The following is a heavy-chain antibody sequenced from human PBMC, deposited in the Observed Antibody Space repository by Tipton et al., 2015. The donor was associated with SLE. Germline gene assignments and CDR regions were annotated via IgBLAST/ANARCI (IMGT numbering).Heavy chain of an antibody. CDR1: GGSFSGYY. V-gene: IGHV4-34*01. Sequence: GLVKPSETLSLTCAVYGGSFSGYYWSWIRQPPGKGLEWSGEINHSGSTNYNPFLKSRVTISVDTSKNQFSLKLSSVTAADTAVYYCARDRAAAATGAFDIWGQGTMVTVSS. CDR3: ARDRAAAATGAFDI. D-gene: IGHD6-13*01. J-gene: IGHJ3*02. CDR2: INHSGST.